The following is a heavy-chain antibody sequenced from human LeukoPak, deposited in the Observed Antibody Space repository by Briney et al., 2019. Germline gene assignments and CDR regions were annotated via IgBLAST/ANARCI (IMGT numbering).Heavy chain of an antibody. Sequence: PSETLSLTCTVSGGSISSSSYYWGWIRQPPGKGLEWIGSIYYSGSTYYNPSLKSRVTISVDRSKNQFSLKLSSVTAADTAVYYCARAGRDSSGWYHYYYYMDVWGKGTTVTVS. D-gene: IGHD6-19*01. J-gene: IGHJ6*03. CDR3: ARAGRDSSGWYHYYYYMDV. CDR2: IYYSGST. CDR1: GGSISSSSYY. V-gene: IGHV4-39*07.